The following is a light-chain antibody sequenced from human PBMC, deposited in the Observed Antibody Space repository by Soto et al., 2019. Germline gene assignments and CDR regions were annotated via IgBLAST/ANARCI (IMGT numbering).Light chain of an antibody. J-gene: IGLJ1*01. Sequence: QSALTQPASVSGSPGQSITISCTGTSSDVGGYKYVSWYQQHPGNAPKLMIYEVSNRPSGVSNRFSGSKSGNTASLTISGLQAEDEADYYCSSYTSSSTLVFGTGTKLTVL. CDR3: SSYTSSSTLV. CDR1: SSDVGGYKY. V-gene: IGLV2-14*01. CDR2: EVS.